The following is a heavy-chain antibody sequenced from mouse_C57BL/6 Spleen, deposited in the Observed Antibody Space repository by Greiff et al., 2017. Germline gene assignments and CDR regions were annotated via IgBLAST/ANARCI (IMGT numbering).Heavy chain of an antibody. CDR3: ARYRSTTVVARYFDV. J-gene: IGHJ1*03. D-gene: IGHD1-1*01. V-gene: IGHV1-64*01. Sequence: QVQLQQPGAELVKPGASVKLSCKASGYTFTSYWMHWVKQRPGQGLEWIGMIHPNSGSTNYNEKFKSKATLTVDKSSSTAYMQLSSLTSEDSAVYYCARYRSTTVVARYFDVWGTGTTVTVSS. CDR2: IHPNSGST. CDR1: GYTFTSYW.